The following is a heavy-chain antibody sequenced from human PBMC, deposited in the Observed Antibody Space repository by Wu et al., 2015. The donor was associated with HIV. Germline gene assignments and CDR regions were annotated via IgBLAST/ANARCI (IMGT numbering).Heavy chain of an antibody. V-gene: IGHV1-69*12. D-gene: IGHD1-26*01. J-gene: IGHJ6*03. CDR3: ARGRGVGATTHYYYYMDV. CDR2: IIPIFGTA. Sequence: QVQLVQSGAEVRRSGSSVKVSCKTLGGTFSRFTINWVRQAPGQGVEWVGGIIPIFGTANYAQKFQGRVTITADESTSTAYMELSSLRSEDTAVYYCARGRGVGATTHYYYYMDVWGKGTTVTVSS. CDR1: GGTFSRFT.